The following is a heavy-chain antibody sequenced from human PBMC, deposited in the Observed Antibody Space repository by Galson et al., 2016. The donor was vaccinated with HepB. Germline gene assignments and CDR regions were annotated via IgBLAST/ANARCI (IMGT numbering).Heavy chain of an antibody. V-gene: IGHV3-21*01. CDR2: ISSSSRYI. CDR3: ARGHYDFWSGPSRRAFDI. Sequence: SLRLSCAASGFSFSSYGMNWVRQAPGKGLEWVSSISSSSRYIYYADSLKGRFTISRDNAKNSLYLQMNSLRAEDTAVYYCARGHYDFWSGPSRRAFDIWGQGTMVTVFS. J-gene: IGHJ3*02. D-gene: IGHD3-3*01. CDR1: GFSFSSYG.